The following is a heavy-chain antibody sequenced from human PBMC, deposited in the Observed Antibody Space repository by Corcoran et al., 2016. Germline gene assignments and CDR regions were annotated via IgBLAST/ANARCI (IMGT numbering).Heavy chain of an antibody. D-gene: IGHD2-21*02. CDR1: GFILNNYH. V-gene: IGHV1-46*02. CDR3: ASVVTSCWQDDL. CDR2: INISVLTT. J-gene: IGHJ5*02. Sequence: QVQLVQSGAEVKRPGASVKVSCRASGFILNNYHIHWVRQAPGQGLEWMGIINISVLTTNYAQKFQGRVTMTRDTSTNTVDMELGRLTSEETSVYVCASVVTSCWQDDLGGQGTRVTVSS.